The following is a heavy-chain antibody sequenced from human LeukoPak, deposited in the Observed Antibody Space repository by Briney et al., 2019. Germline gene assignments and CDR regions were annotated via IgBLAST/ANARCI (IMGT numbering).Heavy chain of an antibody. V-gene: IGHV3-30-3*01. J-gene: IGHJ5*02. Sequence: GGSLRLSCAASGFTFSSYAMHWVRQAPGKGLEWVAVISYDGSNKYYADSVKGRFTISRDNSKNTLYLQMNSLRAEERAVYYCARDLGVKCWFDPWGQGTLVSVCS. CDR3: ARDLGVKCWFDP. D-gene: IGHD3-16*01. CDR2: ISYDGSNK. CDR1: GFTFSSYA.